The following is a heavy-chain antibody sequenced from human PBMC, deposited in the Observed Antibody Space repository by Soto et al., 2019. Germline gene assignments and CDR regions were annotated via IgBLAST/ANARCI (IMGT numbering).Heavy chain of an antibody. V-gene: IGHV1-3*05. Sequence: QFQLVQSGAEEKKPGASVTVSCKASGYTFTSYAMHWVRQAPGQRLEWMGGINAGNGNTKYSQKFRGRVTLTRDTSASTAYMELSSLRSEDTAAYYCARSIVVVTALDYWGQGTLVTVSS. CDR3: ARSIVVVTALDY. CDR1: GYTFTSYA. CDR2: INAGNGNT. J-gene: IGHJ4*02. D-gene: IGHD2-21*02.